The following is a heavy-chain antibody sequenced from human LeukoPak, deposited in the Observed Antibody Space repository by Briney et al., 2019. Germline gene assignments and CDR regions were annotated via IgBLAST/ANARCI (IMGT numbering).Heavy chain of an antibody. CDR2: ISYDGSNK. V-gene: IGHV3-30*18. CDR1: GFTFCSYG. J-gene: IGHJ4*02. D-gene: IGHD6-13*01. CDR3: AKLIAAAGIVPDY. Sequence: GGSLRLSCAASGFTFCSYGMHWVRQAPGKGLEWVAVISYDGSNKYYADSVKGRFTISRGNSKNTLYLQMNSLRAEDTAVYYCAKLIAAAGIVPDYWGQGTLVTVSS.